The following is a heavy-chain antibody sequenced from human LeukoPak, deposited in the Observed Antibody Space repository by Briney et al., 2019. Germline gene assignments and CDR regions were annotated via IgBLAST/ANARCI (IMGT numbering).Heavy chain of an antibody. CDR1: GYTLTELS. J-gene: IGHJ4*02. CDR2: FDPEDGET. D-gene: IGHD3-10*01. Sequence: ASVKVSCKVSGYTLTELSMHWVRQAPGKGLEWMGGFDPEDGETIYAQKFQGRVTMTEDTSTDTAYMELSSLRSEDTAVYYCATGHTKSGGSGISHREPRVYWGQGTLVTVSS. V-gene: IGHV1-24*01. CDR3: ATGHTKSGGSGISHREPRVY.